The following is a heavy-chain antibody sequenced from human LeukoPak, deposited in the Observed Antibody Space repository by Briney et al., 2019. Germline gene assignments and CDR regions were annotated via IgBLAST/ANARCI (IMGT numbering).Heavy chain of an antibody. D-gene: IGHD3-22*01. CDR2: INHSGST. CDR3: ARGPYYYDSSGYYAYYYYYMDV. J-gene: IGHJ6*03. Sequence: PSETLSLTCAVYGGSFSGYCWSWISQPPGKGLEWIGEINHSGSTNYNPSLKSRVTISVDTSKNQFSLKLSSVTAADTAVYYCARGPYYYDSSGYYAYYYYYMDVWGKGTTVTISS. CDR1: GGSFSGYC. V-gene: IGHV4-34*01.